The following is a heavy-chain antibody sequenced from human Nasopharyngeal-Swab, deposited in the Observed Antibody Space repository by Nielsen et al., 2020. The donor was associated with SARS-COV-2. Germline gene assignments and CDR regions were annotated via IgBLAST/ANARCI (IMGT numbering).Heavy chain of an antibody. CDR2: ISGSGDST. CDR3: AIDYGGNSRNY. CDR1: GFTFSGYA. J-gene: IGHJ4*02. V-gene: IGHV3-23*01. Sequence: GGSLRLSCAASGFTFSGYAMSWVRQAPGKGLEWVSGISGSGDSTYYTDSVKGRFTISRDNSKNTLYLQMNSLRAEDTAVYYCAIDYGGNSRNYWGQGTLVTVSS. D-gene: IGHD4-23*01.